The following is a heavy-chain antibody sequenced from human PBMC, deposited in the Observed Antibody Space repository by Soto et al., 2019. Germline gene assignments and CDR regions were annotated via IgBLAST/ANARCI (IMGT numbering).Heavy chain of an antibody. D-gene: IGHD1-26*01. Sequence: GGSLRLSCAASGFTFSSSAMSWVRQAPGKGLEWVSSIDTVLTTYYADSLKGQFTISRDNSKNTVYLQMHSLRTDDTAVYYCAKDQWELLHWGAGIMVTV. CDR3: AKDQWELLH. J-gene: IGHJ4*01. CDR2: SIDTVLTT. V-gene: IGHV3-23*01. CDR1: GFTFSSSA.